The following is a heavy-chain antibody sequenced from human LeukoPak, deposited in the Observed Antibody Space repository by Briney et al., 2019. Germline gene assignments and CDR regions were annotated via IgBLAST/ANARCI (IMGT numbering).Heavy chain of an antibody. Sequence: GGSLRLSCAASGFTFSDYYMSWIRQAPGKGLEWVSAISGSGGSTYYADSVKGRFTISRDNSKNTLYLQMNSLRAEDTAVYYCANSGYSYGYFFGLFDYWGQGTLVTVSS. V-gene: IGHV3-23*01. CDR2: ISGSGGST. J-gene: IGHJ4*02. D-gene: IGHD5-18*01. CDR3: ANSGYSYGYFFGLFDY. CDR1: GFTFSDYY.